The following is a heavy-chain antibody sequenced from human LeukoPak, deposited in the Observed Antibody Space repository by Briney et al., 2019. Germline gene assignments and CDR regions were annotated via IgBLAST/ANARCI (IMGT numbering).Heavy chain of an antibody. CDR1: GGSSSGYY. J-gene: IGHJ4*02. CDR3: ARGIRRRGQYTYYYGSGSYYPLDY. V-gene: IGHV4-34*01. Sequence: SETLSLTCAVYGGSSSGYYWSWIRQPPGKGLEWIGEINHSGSTNYNPSLKSRVTISVDTSKNQFSLKLSSVTAADTAVYYCARGIRRRGQYTYYYGSGSYYPLDYWGQGTLVTVSS. CDR2: INHSGST. D-gene: IGHD3-10*01.